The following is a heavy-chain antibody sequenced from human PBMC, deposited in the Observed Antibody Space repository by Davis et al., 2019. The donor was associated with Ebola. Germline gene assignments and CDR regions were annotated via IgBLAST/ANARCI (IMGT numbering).Heavy chain of an antibody. V-gene: IGHV4-30-4*01. D-gene: IGHD3-16*01. CDR3: ARVLNGITFRPHDY. J-gene: IGHJ4*02. Sequence: MPSETLSLTCTVSGGSISSGDYYWSWIRQPPGKGLEWIGYIYYSGSTYYNPSLKSRVTISVDTSKNQFSLKLSSVTAADTAVYYCARVLNGITFRPHDYWSQGTLVTVSS. CDR1: GGSISSGDYY. CDR2: IYYSGST.